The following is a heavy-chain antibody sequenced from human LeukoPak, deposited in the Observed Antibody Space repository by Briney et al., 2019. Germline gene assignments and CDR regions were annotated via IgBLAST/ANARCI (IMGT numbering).Heavy chain of an antibody. CDR1: GYTFTSYD. J-gene: IGHJ4*02. V-gene: IGHV1-8*01. CDR2: MNPNSGNT. Sequence: EASVKVSCKASGYTFTSYDINWVRQATGQGLEWMGWMNPNSGNTGYAQKFQGRVTMTRNTSISTAYMELSSLRSEDTAVYYCARGRGGSWWQDLDYWGQGTLVTVSS. CDR3: ARGRGGSWWQDLDY. D-gene: IGHD6-13*01.